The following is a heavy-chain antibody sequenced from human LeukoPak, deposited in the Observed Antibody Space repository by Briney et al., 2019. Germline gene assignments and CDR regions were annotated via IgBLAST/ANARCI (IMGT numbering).Heavy chain of an antibody. V-gene: IGHV3-7*01. D-gene: IGHD5-18*01. Sequence: GGSLRLSCAASGFTFSTYWMSWVRQAPGKGLEWVANIKQDGSEKFYVDSVKGRFTISRDNGKNSLYLQMNSLRAEDTAVYYCAREGGYTLIPYNFDYWGQGTLVTVSS. J-gene: IGHJ4*02. CDR3: AREGGYTLIPYNFDY. CDR2: IKQDGSEK. CDR1: GFTFSTYW.